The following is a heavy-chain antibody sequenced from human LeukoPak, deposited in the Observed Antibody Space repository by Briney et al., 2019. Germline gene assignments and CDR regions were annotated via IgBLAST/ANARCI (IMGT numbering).Heavy chain of an antibody. Sequence: SETLSLTCTVSGDSVNGYYWSWIRQPPGKGLEWIGSVYYNRNTYYNPSLKSRLTLSLDTSKNQFSLMLTSVTAADAAVYYCARQTEASRRLQNWFDPWGQGAPVTVSS. J-gene: IGHJ5*02. CDR3: ARQTEASRRLQNWFDP. CDR1: GDSVNGYY. V-gene: IGHV4-59*08. CDR2: VYYNRNT. D-gene: IGHD1-14*01.